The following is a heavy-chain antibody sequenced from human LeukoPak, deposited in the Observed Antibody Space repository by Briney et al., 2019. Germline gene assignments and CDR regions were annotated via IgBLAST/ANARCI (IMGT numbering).Heavy chain of an antibody. CDR2: IIPILGIA. D-gene: IGHD6-6*01. Sequence: GASVKVSCKASGGTFSSYAISWVRQAPGQGLEWMGRIIPILGIANYAQKFQGRVTMTRDTSTNTVYMELSSLRSEDTAVYYCARGASSIAALNPFWYFDLWGRGTLVTVSS. CDR3: ARGASSIAALNPFWYFDL. V-gene: IGHV1-69*04. CDR1: GGTFSSYA. J-gene: IGHJ2*01.